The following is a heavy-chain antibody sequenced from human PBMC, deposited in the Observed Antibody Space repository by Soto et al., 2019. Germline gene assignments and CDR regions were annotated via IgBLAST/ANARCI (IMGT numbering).Heavy chain of an antibody. CDR2: VHPSRGTA. CDR3: ARPLIGNTVDL. Sequence: QAQLLQSGAEMKKPGASVKVSCKASGYTFINYFIHWVRQPPGQGLEWIGIVHPSRGTADYAQKVQGRVTLTTEVSTRTVYMDLTSLRSEDTAVYYCARPLIGNTVDLWAKETTVIVSS. J-gene: IGHJ3*01. V-gene: IGHV1-46*04. CDR1: GYTFINYF. D-gene: IGHD1-7*01.